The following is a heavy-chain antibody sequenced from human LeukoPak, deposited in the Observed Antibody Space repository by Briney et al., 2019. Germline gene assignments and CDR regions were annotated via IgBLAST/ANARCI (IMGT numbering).Heavy chain of an antibody. CDR3: AREDDGNWFDP. J-gene: IGHJ5*02. V-gene: IGHV4-34*01. D-gene: IGHD3-3*01. Sequence: SETLSLTCAVYGGSFSGYYWSWIRQPPGKGLEWIGEINHSGSTNYNPSLKSRVTISVDRSKNQFSLKLSSVTAADTAIYYCAREDDGNWFDPWGPGTLVTVSS. CDR2: INHSGST. CDR1: GGSFSGYY.